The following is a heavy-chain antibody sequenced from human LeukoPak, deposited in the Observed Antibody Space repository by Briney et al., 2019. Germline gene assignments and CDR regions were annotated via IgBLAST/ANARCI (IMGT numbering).Heavy chain of an antibody. CDR2: TYYRSRWYT. D-gene: IGHD3-10*01. V-gene: IGHV6-1*01. Sequence: SQALSLTCAISGDSLSSSDAGWNWIRQSPSRGLEWLGRTYYRSRWYTDYAIFVESRITISRDTSQNQFSLQLKSVTPDDTAVYFCVRDLGPGRAFWFDPWGQGTLVTVSS. J-gene: IGHJ5*02. CDR3: VRDLGPGRAFWFDP. CDR1: GDSLSSSDAG.